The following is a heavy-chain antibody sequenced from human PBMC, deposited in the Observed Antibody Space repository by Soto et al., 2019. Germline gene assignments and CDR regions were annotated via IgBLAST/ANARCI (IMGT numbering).Heavy chain of an antibody. CDR3: ARRAAFAGDRAALLDY. J-gene: IGHJ4*02. V-gene: IGHV3-64*02. D-gene: IGHD2-15*01. Sequence: EVQLVESGEGLVQPGGSLRLSCAASGFTFSNYAMHWVRQAPGKELEYVSAISSDGGGTYYAESVKGRFTISRDNSKNTLWLQMGSLRAEDMAVYYCARRAAFAGDRAALLDYWGQGTLVTVSS. CDR2: ISSDGGGT. CDR1: GFTFSNYA.